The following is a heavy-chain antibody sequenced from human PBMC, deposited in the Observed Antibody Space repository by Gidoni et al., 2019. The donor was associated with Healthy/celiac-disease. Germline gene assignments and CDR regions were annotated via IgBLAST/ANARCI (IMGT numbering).Heavy chain of an antibody. CDR2: ISGSGGST. CDR1: GFTFSSCA. D-gene: IGHD2-15*01. CDR3: AKEYCSGGSCYSGHMDV. V-gene: IGHV3-23*04. Sequence: EVKMVESGGGLVQPGGSRRLSGAASGFTFSSCAMSWVRQAPGTGLEWFSAISGSGGSTYYAASVKGRFTISRDNSKNTLYLQMNSLRAEDTAVYYCAKEYCSGGSCYSGHMDVWGQGTTVTVSS. J-gene: IGHJ6*02.